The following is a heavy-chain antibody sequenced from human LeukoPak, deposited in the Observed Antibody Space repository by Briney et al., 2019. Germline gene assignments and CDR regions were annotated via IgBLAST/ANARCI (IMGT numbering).Heavy chain of an antibody. J-gene: IGHJ3*02. Sequence: SETLSLTCAVYGGSFSGYYWGWIRQPPGKGLEWIGSIYHSGSTYYNPSLKSRVTISVDTSKNQFSLKLSSVTAADTAVYYCASPPFGVALGAFDIWGQGTMVTVSS. V-gene: IGHV4-38-2*01. CDR3: ASPPFGVALGAFDI. CDR1: GGSFSGYY. D-gene: IGHD3-3*01. CDR2: IYHSGST.